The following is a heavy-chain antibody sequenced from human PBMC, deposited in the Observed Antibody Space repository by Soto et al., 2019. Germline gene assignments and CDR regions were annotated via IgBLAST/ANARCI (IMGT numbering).Heavy chain of an antibody. J-gene: IGHJ6*02. CDR2: INPNSGGT. D-gene: IGHD3-10*01. CDR1: GYTFTGYY. CDR3: ARSAYGSGSYLYYYYGMDV. Sequence: ASVKVSCKASGYTFTGYYMHWVRQAPGQGLDWMGWINPNSGGTNYAQKFQGWVTMTRDTSISTAYMELSRLRSDDTAVYYCARSAYGSGSYLYYYYGMDVWGQGTTVTVSS. V-gene: IGHV1-2*04.